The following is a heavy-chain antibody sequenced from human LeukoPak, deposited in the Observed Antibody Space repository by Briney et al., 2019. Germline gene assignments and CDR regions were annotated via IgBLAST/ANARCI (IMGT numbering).Heavy chain of an antibody. CDR3: ARDGGHYYDASGYYSGFDY. D-gene: IGHD3-22*01. CDR2: INPNSDDP. Sequence: GASVKVSCKASGYTFTDCYMHWVRQAPGQGLEWMGWINPNSDDPKYAQKFQGRVTMTRDTSISTAYMELSSLRSDDTAIYYCARDGGHYYDASGYYSGFDYWGQGTLVTVSS. J-gene: IGHJ4*02. CDR1: GYTFTDCY. V-gene: IGHV1-2*02.